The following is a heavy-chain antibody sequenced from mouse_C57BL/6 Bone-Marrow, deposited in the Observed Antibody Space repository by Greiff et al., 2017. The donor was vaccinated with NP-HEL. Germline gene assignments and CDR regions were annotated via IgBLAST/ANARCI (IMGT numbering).Heavy chain of an antibody. CDR3: ARSLYDGYYVYAMDY. CDR1: GYTFTSYT. Sequence: VQVVESAAELARPGASVKMSCKASGYTFTSYTMHWVKQRPGQGLEWIGYINPSSGYTEYNQKFKDKTTLTADKSSSTAYMQLSSLTSEDSAVYYCARSLYDGYYVYAMDYWGQGTSVTVSS. V-gene: IGHV1-4*02. CDR2: INPSSGYT. J-gene: IGHJ4*01. D-gene: IGHD2-3*01.